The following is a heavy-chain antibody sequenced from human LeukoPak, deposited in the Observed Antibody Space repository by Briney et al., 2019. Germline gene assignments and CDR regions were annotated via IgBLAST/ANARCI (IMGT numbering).Heavy chain of an antibody. V-gene: IGHV3-30*09. CDR3: AKGDYYDSSGYSTYFDY. CDR1: GFTFSSYS. CDR2: ISHDGNSI. Sequence: PGGSLRLSCAASGFTFSSYSMNWVRQAPGKGLEWVALISHDGNSIYYADSVKGRFAISRDNSKNTVYLQMNSLRAEDTALYYCAKGDYYDSSGYSTYFDYWGQGTLVTVSS. J-gene: IGHJ4*02. D-gene: IGHD3-22*01.